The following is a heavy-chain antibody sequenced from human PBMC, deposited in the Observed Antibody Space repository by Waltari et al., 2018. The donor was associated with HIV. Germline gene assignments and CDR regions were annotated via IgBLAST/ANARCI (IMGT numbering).Heavy chain of an antibody. CDR2: INPNSGGT. CDR3: AREVWFGELSFDY. Sequence: VQLVQSGAEVKKPGASVKVSCKASGYTFTGYYMHWVRQAPGQGLEWMGRINPNSGGTNYAQKFQGRVTMTRDTSISTAYMELSRLRSDDTAVYYCAREVWFGELSFDYWGQGTLVTVSS. D-gene: IGHD3-10*01. V-gene: IGHV1-2*06. CDR1: GYTFTGYY. J-gene: IGHJ4*02.